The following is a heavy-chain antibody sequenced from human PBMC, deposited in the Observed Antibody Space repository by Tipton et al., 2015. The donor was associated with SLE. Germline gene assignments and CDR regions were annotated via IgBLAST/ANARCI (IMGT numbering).Heavy chain of an antibody. D-gene: IGHD1-26*01. J-gene: IGHJ3*02. CDR3: TRWGGSSLPGRFDAFDI. V-gene: IGHV3-49*04. Sequence: VQLVQSGGGLVQPGRSLRLSCTASGFTFGDYAMSWVRQAPGKGLEWVGFIRSKAYGGTTEYAASVKGRFTISRDDSKSIAYLQMNSLKTEDTAVYYCTRWGGSSLPGRFDAFDIWGQGTMVTVSS. CDR1: GFTFGDYA. CDR2: IRSKAYGGTT.